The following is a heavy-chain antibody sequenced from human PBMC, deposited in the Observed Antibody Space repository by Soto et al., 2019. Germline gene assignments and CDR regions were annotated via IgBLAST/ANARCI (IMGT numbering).Heavy chain of an antibody. CDR3: ARDGNIPYYGMDV. J-gene: IGHJ6*02. Sequence: ASVKLSCTASGYTFTVYYMHWVRQAPGQGLEWMGWINPNSGGTNYAQKFQGWVTMTRDTSISTAYMELSRLRSDDTAVYYCARDGNIPYYGMDVWGQGTTVTVSS. CDR1: GYTFTVYY. CDR2: INPNSGGT. D-gene: IGHD2-15*01. V-gene: IGHV1-2*04.